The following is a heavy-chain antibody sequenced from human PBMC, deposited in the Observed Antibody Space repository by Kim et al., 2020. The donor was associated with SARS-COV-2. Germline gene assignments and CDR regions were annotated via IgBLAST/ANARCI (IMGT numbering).Heavy chain of an antibody. CDR3: AADSSGYYDAFDI. Sequence: YAQKCQERCTITRYMSTSTAYMELSSLRSEDTAVYYCAADSSGYYDAFDIWGQGTMVTVSS. J-gene: IGHJ3*02. V-gene: IGHV1-58*01. D-gene: IGHD3-22*01.